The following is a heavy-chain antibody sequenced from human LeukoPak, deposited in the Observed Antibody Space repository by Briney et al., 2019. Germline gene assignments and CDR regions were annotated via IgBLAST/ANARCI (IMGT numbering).Heavy chain of an antibody. CDR2: ISSSGGTI. V-gene: IGHV3-11*01. Sequence: GGSLRLSCAASGLTFSDYFLSWIRQPPGKGLEWVSHISSSGGTIYYADSVKGRFTIPRDNAKNSLYLQMNSLRAEDTAVYYCARVHNWFFDYWGQGALVTVSP. CDR1: GLTFSDYF. J-gene: IGHJ4*02. D-gene: IGHD1-20*01. CDR3: ARVHNWFFDY.